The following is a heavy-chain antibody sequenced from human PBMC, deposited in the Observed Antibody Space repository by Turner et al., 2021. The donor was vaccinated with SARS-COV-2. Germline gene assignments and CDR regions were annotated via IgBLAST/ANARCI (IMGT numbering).Heavy chain of an antibody. CDR3: ANVGSDFFDY. D-gene: IGHD3-10*01. V-gene: IGHV3-23*01. CDR2: ISSSGGTT. CDR1: GFTFSNSA. Sequence: EVQLLESGGGLIPPGVSLRLSCAASGFTFSNSAMSWVRQAPGKGLEWVSTISSSGGTTYYADSVKGRFTISRDNSKNTLYLQMNSLRAGDTALYYCANVGSDFFDYWGPGTLVTVSS. J-gene: IGHJ4*02.